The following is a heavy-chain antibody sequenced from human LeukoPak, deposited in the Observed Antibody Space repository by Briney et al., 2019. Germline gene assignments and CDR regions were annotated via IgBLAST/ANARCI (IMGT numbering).Heavy chain of an antibody. Sequence: PGGSLRLSCAASGFTLSSYSMHWVRQAPGKGLEFVSAISKNGRNTHYGNSMKGRFTISRDISKNTLYLQMGSLRPEDMAVYYCARVDSGSACASWGQGILVTVSS. CDR3: ARVDSGSACAS. CDR1: GFTLSSYS. D-gene: IGHD6-19*01. CDR2: ISKNGRNT. V-gene: IGHV3-64*01. J-gene: IGHJ1*01.